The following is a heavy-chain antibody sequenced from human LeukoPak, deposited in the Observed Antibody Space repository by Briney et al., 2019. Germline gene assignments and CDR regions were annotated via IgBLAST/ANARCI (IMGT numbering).Heavy chain of an antibody. J-gene: IGHJ3*02. CDR2: ISSSGSTI. D-gene: IGHD3-10*01. CDR1: GFTFSDYY. V-gene: IGHV3-11*04. CDR3: AKDKGLLWFGESHPGAFDI. Sequence: GGSLRLSCAASGFTFSDYYMSWIRQAPGKGLEWVSYISSSGSTIYYADSVKGRFTISRDNAKNSLCLQMNSLRAEDTAVYYCAKDKGLLWFGESHPGAFDIWGQGTMVTVSS.